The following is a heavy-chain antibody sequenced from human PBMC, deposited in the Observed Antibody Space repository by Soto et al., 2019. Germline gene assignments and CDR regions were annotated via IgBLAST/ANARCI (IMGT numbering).Heavy chain of an antibody. CDR2: ISSSGGTI. V-gene: IGHV3-11*01. J-gene: IGHJ4*02. D-gene: IGHD3-9*01. Sequence: GGSLRLSCATSGFTFTDYHMTWIRQAPGKGLEWVSYISSSGGTIYYADSVKGRFTISRDNAKNSLSLQLNGLRAEDTAVYYCARLLTGSIRYWGQGTLVTVSS. CDR3: ARLLTGSIRY. CDR1: GFTFTDYH.